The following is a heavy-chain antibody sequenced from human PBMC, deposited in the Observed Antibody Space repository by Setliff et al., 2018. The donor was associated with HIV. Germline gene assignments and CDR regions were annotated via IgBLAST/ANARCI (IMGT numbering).Heavy chain of an antibody. J-gene: IGHJ2*01. Sequence: GESLKISCAASGFIFDDYGMNWVREAPGKGLEWVSGINWKGGSTGYVDSVKGRFAISGNNAENSLYLQMNSLRVEDTAVYYCARGILDYDFWSCAPYWYFDLWGRGTLVTVSS. D-gene: IGHD3-3*01. V-gene: IGHV3-20*04. CDR1: GFIFDDYG. CDR3: ARGILDYDFWSCAPYWYFDL. CDR2: INWKGGST.